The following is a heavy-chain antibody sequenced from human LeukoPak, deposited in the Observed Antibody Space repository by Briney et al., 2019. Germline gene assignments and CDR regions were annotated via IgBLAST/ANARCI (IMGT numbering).Heavy chain of an antibody. CDR3: AKGFYYDFWSGYFDY. Sequence: GRSLRLSCAASGFTFDGYAMHWVRQAPGKGLEWVSGISWNSGSIGYADSVKGRFTISRDNAKNSLYLQMNSLRAEDMALYYCAKGFYYDFWSGYFDYWGQGTLVTVSS. J-gene: IGHJ4*02. CDR1: GFTFDGYA. D-gene: IGHD3-3*01. CDR2: ISWNSGSI. V-gene: IGHV3-9*03.